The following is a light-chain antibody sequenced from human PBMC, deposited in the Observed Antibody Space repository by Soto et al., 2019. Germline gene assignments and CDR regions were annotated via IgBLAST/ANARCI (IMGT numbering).Light chain of an antibody. CDR1: QSISSR. Sequence: DIQMTQSPSTLSASVGDRVTITCRASQSISSRLAWYQQKPGKAPKLLIYKASSLESGVPSRFSGSGSGTDFTLTISSLQPEDFATYYCQQSYSTPIAFGQGTRLEIK. V-gene: IGKV1-5*03. CDR3: QQSYSTPIA. CDR2: KAS. J-gene: IGKJ5*01.